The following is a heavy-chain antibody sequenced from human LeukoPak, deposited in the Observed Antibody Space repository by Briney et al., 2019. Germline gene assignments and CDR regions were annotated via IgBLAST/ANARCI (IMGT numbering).Heavy chain of an antibody. CDR3: AKRPYCGGDCYSWTDAFDI. V-gene: IGHV3-23*01. CDR2: ISGSGGST. Sequence: PGGSLRLSCAASGFTFSSYAMSWVRQAPGKGLEWVSAISGSGGSTYYADSVKGRFTISRDNSKNTLYLQMNSLRAEDTAVYYCAKRPYCGGDCYSWTDAFDIWGQGTMVTVSS. J-gene: IGHJ3*02. CDR1: GFTFSSYA. D-gene: IGHD2-21*02.